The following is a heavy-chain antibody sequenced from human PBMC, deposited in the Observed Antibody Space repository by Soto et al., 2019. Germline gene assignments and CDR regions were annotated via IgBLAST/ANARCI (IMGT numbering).Heavy chain of an antibody. CDR2: ISSSSTI. CDR1: GFTFCDYY. D-gene: IGHD3-3*01. J-gene: IGHJ6*02. CDR3: ARDRRITIFGDYYYYYDMDV. V-gene: IGHV3-11*04. Sequence: GSLRLSCAASGFTFCDYYMNWVRQAPGKGLEWVSSISSSSTIYYADSVKGRFTISRDNAKNSLYLQMNSLRAEDTAVYYCARDRRITIFGDYYYYYDMDVWGQGTTVTVSS.